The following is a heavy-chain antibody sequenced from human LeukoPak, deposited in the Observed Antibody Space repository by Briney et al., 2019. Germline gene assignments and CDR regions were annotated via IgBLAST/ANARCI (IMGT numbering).Heavy chain of an antibody. J-gene: IGHJ4*02. CDR1: GFTFSSYG. CDR2: ISYDGSNK. Sequence: GGSLRLSCAASGFTFSSYGMHWVRQAPGKGLEWVAVISYDGSNKYYADSVKGRFTISRDNSKNTLYLQMNSLRAEDTAVYYCAKGAAGYDSSGYYYWGQGTLVTVSS. CDR3: AKGAAGYDSSGYYY. D-gene: IGHD3-22*01. V-gene: IGHV3-30*18.